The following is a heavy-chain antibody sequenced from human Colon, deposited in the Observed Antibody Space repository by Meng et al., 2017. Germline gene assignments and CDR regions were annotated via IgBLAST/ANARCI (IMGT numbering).Heavy chain of an antibody. CDR3: ARSFATQNWFDP. J-gene: IGHJ5*02. V-gene: IGHV4-61*02. CDR1: GGSISSGSYY. Sequence: SETLSLTCTVTGGSISSGSYYWSLSRPPAGKGLEWIGRIYTRGDTKNNPSLKSRVTIPLDTSKNLFSLTLSSMTAADTAVYYCARSFATQNWFDPWGQGTLVTVSS. CDR2: IYTRGDT. D-gene: IGHD3-3*01.